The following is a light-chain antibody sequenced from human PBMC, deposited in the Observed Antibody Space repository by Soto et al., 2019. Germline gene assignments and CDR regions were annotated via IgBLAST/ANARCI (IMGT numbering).Light chain of an antibody. CDR3: QQYHNSILM. V-gene: IGKV3-20*01. Sequence: EIVLTQSPATLSLSPGERATLSCRASQSVSSYLAWYQQKPGQAPRLLIYGASTRATGIPDRFSGGGSGADFTLTISRLEPEDFGVYYCQQYHNSILMFGQGTKVDIK. J-gene: IGKJ1*01. CDR2: GAS. CDR1: QSVSSY.